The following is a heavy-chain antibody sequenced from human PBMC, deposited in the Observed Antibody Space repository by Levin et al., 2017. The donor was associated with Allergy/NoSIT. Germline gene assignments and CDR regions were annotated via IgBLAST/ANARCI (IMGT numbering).Heavy chain of an antibody. D-gene: IGHD6-13*01. Sequence: GESLRLSCEVSGFTFSNSWMSWVRQAPGKGLEWVANIKQDGSEKYYVDSVKGRFTISRDNAKSSLLLQMNSLRVEETAIYYCARDRRWSSSGGTFFDYWGQGTLVTVSS. J-gene: IGHJ4*02. CDR1: GFTFSNSW. CDR3: ARDRRWSSSGGTFFDY. V-gene: IGHV3-7*01. CDR2: IKQDGSEK.